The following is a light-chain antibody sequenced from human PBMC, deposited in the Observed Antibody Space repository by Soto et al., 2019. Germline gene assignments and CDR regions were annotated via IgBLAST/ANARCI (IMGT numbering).Light chain of an antibody. V-gene: IGKV3-20*01. CDR3: QRYGSSGT. CDR1: QSLGGN. Sequence: EIVMTQSPATLAVSPRYTATFSCRASQSLGGNLACYQQKAVQAPMLLIYGASHRATGIPDWFSGSGSRTVFILTISRLEPEDFAVYYCQRYGSSGTFGQGTKVDIK. CDR2: GAS. J-gene: IGKJ1*01.